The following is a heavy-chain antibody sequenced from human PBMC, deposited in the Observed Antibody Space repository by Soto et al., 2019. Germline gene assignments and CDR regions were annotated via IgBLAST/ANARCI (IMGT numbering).Heavy chain of an antibody. V-gene: IGHV3-23*01. D-gene: IGHD7-27*01. J-gene: IGHJ5*02. Sequence: GSLRLSCAASGFTFSNYAMTWVRQAPGKGLEWVSAIRGDSYNTYYADSVKGRFTVSRDNSKNTLYLQMNSLRAEDTAVYYCAKSHRYGVTGEFDPWGQGTLVTVSS. CDR1: GFTFSNYA. CDR2: IRGDSYNT. CDR3: AKSHRYGVTGEFDP.